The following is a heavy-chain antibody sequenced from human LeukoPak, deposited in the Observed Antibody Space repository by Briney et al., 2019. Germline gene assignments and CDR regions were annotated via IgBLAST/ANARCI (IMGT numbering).Heavy chain of an antibody. D-gene: IGHD3-3*01. J-gene: IGHJ4*02. CDR2: IWYDGSNK. CDR1: GFTFSSYG. V-gene: IGHV3-33*01. CDR3: AREGGEAGVVIIPALDY. Sequence: PGGSLRLSCAASGFTFSSYGMHWVRQAPGKGLEWVAVIWYDGSNKYYADSVKGRFTISRDNSKNTLYLQMNSLRAEDTAVYYCAREGGEAGVVIIPALDYWGQGTLVTVSS.